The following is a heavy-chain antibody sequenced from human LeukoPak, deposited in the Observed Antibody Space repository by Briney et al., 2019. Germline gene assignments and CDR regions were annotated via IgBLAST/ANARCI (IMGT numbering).Heavy chain of an antibody. J-gene: IGHJ6*02. V-gene: IGHV1-46*01. CDR3: ARAYSSSWYPYYYYGMDV. D-gene: IGHD6-13*01. CDR1: GYTFTSYY. CDR2: INPSGGST. Sequence: GASVKVSCKESGYTFTSYYMHWVRQAPGQGLEWMGIINPSGGSTSYAQKFQGRVTMTRDTSTSTVYMELSSLRSEDTAVYYCARAYSSSWYPYYYYGMDVWGQGTTVTVSS.